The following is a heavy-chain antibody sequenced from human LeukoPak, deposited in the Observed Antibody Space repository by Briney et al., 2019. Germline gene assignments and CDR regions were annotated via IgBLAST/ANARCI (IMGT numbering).Heavy chain of an antibody. J-gene: IGHJ4*02. Sequence: AGGSLRLSCAAPGFTFSSYGMHWVRQAPGKGLEWVAVISYDGSNKYYADSVKGRFTISRDNSKNTLYLQMNSLRAEDTAVYYCAKVGVAGTQLDYWGQGALVTVSS. V-gene: IGHV3-30*18. CDR1: GFTFSSYG. CDR3: AKVGVAGTQLDY. CDR2: ISYDGSNK. D-gene: IGHD6-19*01.